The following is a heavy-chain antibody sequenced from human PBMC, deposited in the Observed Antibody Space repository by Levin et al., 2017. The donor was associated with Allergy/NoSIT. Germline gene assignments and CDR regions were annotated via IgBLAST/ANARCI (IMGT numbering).Heavy chain of an antibody. J-gene: IGHJ4*02. CDR1: GFTFNTHA. CDR3: AKDSGYSSGWYDY. CDR2: ISGSGGST. V-gene: IGHV3-23*01. D-gene: IGHD6-19*01. Sequence: GGSLRLSCAASGFTFNTHAMSWVRQAPGKGLEWVSSISGSGGSTYYADSVKGRFTISRDNSKNTLYLQMNSLRAEDTAVYYCAKDSGYSSGWYDYWGQGTLVTVSS.